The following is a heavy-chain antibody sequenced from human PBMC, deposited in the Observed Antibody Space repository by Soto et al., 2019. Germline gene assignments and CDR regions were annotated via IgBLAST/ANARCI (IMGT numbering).Heavy chain of an antibody. J-gene: IGHJ3*02. CDR1: GFTVSYNY. CDR3: ARGMYGSGSYYIGDAFDM. D-gene: IGHD3-10*01. CDR2: IYRGGDT. Sequence: EVQLVESGGGLTQPGGSLRLSCAVSGFTVSYNYMNWVRQAPGKGLEGVSVIYRGGDTFYADSVKGRFTISRDNSKNTLYLQMNSLRAEDTAVYYCARGMYGSGSYYIGDAFDMWGQGTMVTVSS. V-gene: IGHV3-53*01.